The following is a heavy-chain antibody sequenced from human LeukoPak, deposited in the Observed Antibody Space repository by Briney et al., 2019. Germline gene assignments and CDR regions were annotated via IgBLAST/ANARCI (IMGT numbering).Heavy chain of an antibody. CDR2: IIPIFGTA. CDR3: ARAPSARRDDAFDI. CDR1: GGTFSSYA. V-gene: IGHV1-69*05. J-gene: IGHJ3*02. D-gene: IGHD1-26*01. Sequence: ASVKVSCKASGGTFSSYAISWVRQAPGQGLEWMGGIIPIFGTANYAQKFQGRVTITTGESTSTAYMELSSLRSEDTAVYYCARAPSARRDDAFDIWGQGTMVTVSS.